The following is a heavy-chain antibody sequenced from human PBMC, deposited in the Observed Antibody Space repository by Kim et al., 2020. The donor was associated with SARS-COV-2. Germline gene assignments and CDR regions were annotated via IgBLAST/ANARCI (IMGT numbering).Heavy chain of an antibody. D-gene: IGHD3-3*01. Sequence: ASVKVSCKASGYTFSNYAMHWVRQAPGQRLEWMGWINAGSGNTEYSQKFQGRLIITRDTSASTAYMELSSPRSEDTAVYYCARGAAVLRFLEWLSSYFDYWGQGTLVTVSS. CDR2: INAGSGNT. V-gene: IGHV1-3*01. J-gene: IGHJ4*02. CDR3: ARGAAVLRFLEWLSSYFDY. CDR1: GYTFSNYA.